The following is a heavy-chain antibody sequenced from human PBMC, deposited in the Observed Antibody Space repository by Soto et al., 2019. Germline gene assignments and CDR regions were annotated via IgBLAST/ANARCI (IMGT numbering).Heavy chain of an antibody. CDR2: ISGSGGRT. V-gene: IGHV3-23*01. CDR3: AKLGFSGTYFHFDY. D-gene: IGHD3-10*01. Sequence: GGSLRLSCEASGFPFINFAMNWVRQSPGKGLEWVSSISGSGGRTWYADSVRGRFTISRDNSQKTLYLQMNGLRGEDTAVYYCAKLGFSGTYFHFDYWGQGALVTVSS. J-gene: IGHJ4*02. CDR1: GFPFINFA.